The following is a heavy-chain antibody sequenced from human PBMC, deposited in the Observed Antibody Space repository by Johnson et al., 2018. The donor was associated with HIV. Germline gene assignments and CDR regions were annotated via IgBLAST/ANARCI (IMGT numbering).Heavy chain of an antibody. D-gene: IGHD3-22*01. J-gene: IGHJ3*02. CDR2: ISYDGSNK. Sequence: QVQSVESGGGVVQPGRSLRLSCAASGFTFSSYAMHWVRQAPGKGLEWVAVISYDGSNKYYADSVKGRFTISRDNSKNTLYLQMNSLRAEDTAVYYCARERSITMIVVVIHDAFDIWGQGTMVTVSS. CDR1: GFTFSSYA. CDR3: ARERSITMIVVVIHDAFDI. V-gene: IGHV3-30*04.